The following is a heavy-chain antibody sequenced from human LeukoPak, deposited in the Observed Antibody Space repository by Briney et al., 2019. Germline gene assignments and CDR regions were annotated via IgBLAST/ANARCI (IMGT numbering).Heavy chain of an antibody. V-gene: IGHV4-38-2*01. CDR1: GYSISSGYY. D-gene: IGHD7-27*01. CDR2: IYHSGST. Sequence: PSETLSLTCAVSGYSISSGYYWGWIRQPPVKGLEWIGSIYHSGSTYYNPSLKSRVTISVDTSKNQFSLKLSSVTAADTAVYYCARAGANWGSKYAFDIWGQGTMVTVSS. CDR3: ARAGANWGSKYAFDI. J-gene: IGHJ3*02.